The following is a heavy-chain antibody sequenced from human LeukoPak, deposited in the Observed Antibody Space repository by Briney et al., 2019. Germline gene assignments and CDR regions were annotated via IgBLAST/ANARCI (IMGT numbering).Heavy chain of an antibody. CDR1: DGSFSGYY. CDR3: ARDGWLQPEDAFDI. V-gene: IGHV4-34*01. D-gene: IGHD5-24*01. CDR2: INDSGST. J-gene: IGHJ3*02. Sequence: PSGTLSLTCAVYDGSFSGYYWSWIRQPSGKGLEWIGEINDSGSTNYNPSLKSRFTISVDTSKNQFSLKLSFVTAADTAVYYCARDGWLQPEDAFDIWGQGTMVTVSS.